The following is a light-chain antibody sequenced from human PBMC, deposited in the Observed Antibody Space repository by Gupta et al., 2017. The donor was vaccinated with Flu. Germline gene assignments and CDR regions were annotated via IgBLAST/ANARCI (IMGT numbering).Light chain of an antibody. CDR1: SRDVGSSNY. J-gene: IGLJ3*02. CDR2: DVH. CDR3: SSQAKTANVV. Sequence: QSALTQPPSASGSLGQSITISCTGTSRDVGSSNYVSWYQQYPGKAPKLVVYDVHKRPSGVPDRFSGSKSGNTASLTISGLQAEDEGDYYCSSQAKTANVVFGTGTKLTVL. V-gene: IGLV2-8*01.